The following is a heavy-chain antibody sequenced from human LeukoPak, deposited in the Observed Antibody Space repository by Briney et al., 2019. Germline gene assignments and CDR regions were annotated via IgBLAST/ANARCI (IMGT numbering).Heavy chain of an antibody. CDR2: IYTSGST. Sequence: SETLSLTCTVSGGSISSYYWSWIRQPAGKGLEWIGRIYTSGSTNYNPSLKSRVTMSVDTSKNQFSLKLSSVTAADTAVYYCARAIVVVPAAHEGWFDPWGQGTLVTVSS. D-gene: IGHD2-2*01. CDR1: GGSISSYY. J-gene: IGHJ5*02. CDR3: ARAIVVVPAAHEGWFDP. V-gene: IGHV4-4*07.